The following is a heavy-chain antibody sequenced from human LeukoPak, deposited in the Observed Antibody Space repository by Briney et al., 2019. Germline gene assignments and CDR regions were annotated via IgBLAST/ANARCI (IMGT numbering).Heavy chain of an antibody. Sequence: GGSLRLSCAAFGFTFSSYWMSWVRQAPGKGLEWVANIKQDGSEKYYVDSVKGRFTISRDNAKNSLYLQMNSLRAEDTAVYYCARGGEYNRHWGQGTLVTVSS. D-gene: IGHD6-6*01. CDR1: GFTFSSYW. CDR3: ARGGEYNRH. V-gene: IGHV3-7*01. CDR2: IKQDGSEK. J-gene: IGHJ4*02.